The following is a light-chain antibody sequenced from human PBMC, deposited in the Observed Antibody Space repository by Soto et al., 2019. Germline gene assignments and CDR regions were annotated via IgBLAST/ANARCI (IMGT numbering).Light chain of an antibody. Sequence: EIVMTQSPATLSVSPGERATLSCRASQSVSSNLAWYQQKPGQAPRLLIYGASARATGIPARFSGSGSGTDFALTISSLQSEDFAIYYCQQYYNWPPWTFGQGTKVEVK. J-gene: IGKJ1*01. CDR3: QQYYNWPPWT. CDR1: QSVSSN. V-gene: IGKV3-15*01. CDR2: GAS.